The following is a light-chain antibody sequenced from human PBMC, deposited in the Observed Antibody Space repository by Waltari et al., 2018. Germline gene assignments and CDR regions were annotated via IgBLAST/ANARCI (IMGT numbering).Light chain of an antibody. CDR2: EVI. Sequence: QSALAQPASVSGSPGQSITISCTGTSSDVGSYNLVSWYQQHPGKVPKLMIYEVIKRPSVFANRFSCSKSGNTASLTISGLQAEDEADYYCCSYVGGSSLIFGGGTKLTVL. CDR3: CSYVGGSSLI. J-gene: IGLJ2*01. V-gene: IGLV2-23*02. CDR1: SSDVGSYNL.